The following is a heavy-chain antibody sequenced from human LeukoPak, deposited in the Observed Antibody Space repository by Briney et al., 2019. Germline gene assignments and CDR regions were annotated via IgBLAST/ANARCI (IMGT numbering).Heavy chain of an antibody. CDR2: IYTSGST. V-gene: IGHV4-61*02. J-gene: IGHJ3*02. CDR1: GGSISSGSYY. Sequence: SQTLSLTCTVSGGSISSGSYYWSWIRQPAGKGLEWIGRIYTSGSTNYNPSLKSRVTISADTSKNQFSLTLNSVTAADTAVYYCARVWYSSSWYRGKAFDIWGQGTMVTVSS. CDR3: ARVWYSSSWYRGKAFDI. D-gene: IGHD6-13*01.